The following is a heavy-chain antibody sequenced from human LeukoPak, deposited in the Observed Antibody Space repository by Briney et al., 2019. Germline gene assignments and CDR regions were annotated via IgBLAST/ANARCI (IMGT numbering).Heavy chain of an antibody. J-gene: IGHJ3*02. CDR2: ISWNSGSI. CDR1: GFTFSSYS. CDR3: AKDVGATNDAFDI. V-gene: IGHV3-9*01. Sequence: GGSLRLSCAASGFTFSSYSMNWVRQAPGKGLEWVSGISWNSGSIGYADSVKGRFTISRDNAKNSLYLQMNSLRAEDTALYYCAKDVGATNDAFDIWGQGTMVTVSS. D-gene: IGHD1-26*01.